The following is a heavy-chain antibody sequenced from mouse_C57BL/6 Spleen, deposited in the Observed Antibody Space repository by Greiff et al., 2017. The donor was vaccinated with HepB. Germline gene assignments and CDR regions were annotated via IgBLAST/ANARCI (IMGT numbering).Heavy chain of an antibody. Sequence: VQLVESGAELVRPGTSVKVSCKASGYAFTNYLIEWVKQRPGQGLEWIGVINPGSGGTNYNEKFKGKATLTADKSSSTAYMQLSSLTSEDSAVYFCARSGDGYYFWGQGTLVTVSA. D-gene: IGHD2-3*01. V-gene: IGHV1-54*01. CDR3: ARSGDGYYF. CDR2: INPGSGGT. J-gene: IGHJ3*01. CDR1: GYAFTNYL.